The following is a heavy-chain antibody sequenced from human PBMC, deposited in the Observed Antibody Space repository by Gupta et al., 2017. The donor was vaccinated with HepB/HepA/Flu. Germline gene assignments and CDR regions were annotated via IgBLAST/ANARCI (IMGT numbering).Heavy chain of an antibody. V-gene: IGHV3-13*01. J-gene: IGHJ6*02. D-gene: IGHD1-26*01. Sequence: EEEVVESGGGLVQPGGSLRLSCAASGFGLTENDMQWVRQRLGKGLEWVSMIGYAGDTYYGDSVKGRFIISRDTARNTVYLQMNSLSPTDTAMYYCAREKSTPKRDIFSGVTRTHYYGMDVWGPGTAVTVSS. CDR2: IGYAGDT. CDR3: AREKSTPKRDIFSGVTRTHYYGMDV. CDR1: GFGLTEND.